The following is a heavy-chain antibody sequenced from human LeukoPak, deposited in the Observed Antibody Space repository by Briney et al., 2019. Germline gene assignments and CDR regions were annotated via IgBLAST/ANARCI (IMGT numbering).Heavy chain of an antibody. CDR3: AAVITMELTADY. Sequence: SVKLSCKASGFTFTSSAVQWVRQARGPRLEWIGWIVVGSGNTNYAQKFQERVTITRDMSTSTAYMELSSLRSEDTAVYYCAAVITMELTADYWGQGTLVTVSS. V-gene: IGHV1-58*01. CDR2: IVVGSGNT. CDR1: GFTFTSSA. J-gene: IGHJ4*02. D-gene: IGHD3-10*01.